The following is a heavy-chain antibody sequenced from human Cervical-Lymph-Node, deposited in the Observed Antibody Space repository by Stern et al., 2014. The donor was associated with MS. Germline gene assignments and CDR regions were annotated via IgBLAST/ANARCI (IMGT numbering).Heavy chain of an antibody. CDR3: ARLWSTEDP. Sequence: VHLVESGPGLVKPSETLSLTCTVSGGSTSSSSYYWGWIRQPPGKGLEWIGTIYYNGNTYYNPSLKSRVTISIDTSQHQLSLELRSVTAADTAVYYCARLWSTEDPWGQGTLVTVSS. CDR1: GGSTSSSSYY. V-gene: IGHV4-39*01. CDR2: IYYNGNT. J-gene: IGHJ5*02. D-gene: IGHD1-1*01.